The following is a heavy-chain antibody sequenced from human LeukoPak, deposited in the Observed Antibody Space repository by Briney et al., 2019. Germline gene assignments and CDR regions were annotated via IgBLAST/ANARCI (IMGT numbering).Heavy chain of an antibody. CDR3: ASPELDY. CDR2: INRHGNST. Sequence: GGSLRLSCAASGFTFSSYWMHWVRQGPGKGLVWVSRINRHGNSTSYVDSVKGRFTISRDNAKNTLYLQMNSLRAEDTAVYFCASPELDYWGQGVLVTVSS. V-gene: IGHV3-74*01. CDR1: GFTFSSYW. J-gene: IGHJ4*02.